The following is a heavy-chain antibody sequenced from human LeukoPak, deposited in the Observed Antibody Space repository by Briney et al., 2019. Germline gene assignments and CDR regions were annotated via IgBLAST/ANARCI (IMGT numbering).Heavy chain of an antibody. CDR1: GYTLIGYY. J-gene: IGHJ5*02. CDR2: INPNSGGT. Sequence: ASVKVSCKTSGYTLIGYYIHWVRQAPGQGLEWMGWINPNSGGTNYAQRFQGRVTMTRDTSISTAYMELSRLTSDDTAVYYCARAWELRGWFDPWGQGTLVTVSS. D-gene: IGHD1-26*01. CDR3: ARAWELRGWFDP. V-gene: IGHV1-2*02.